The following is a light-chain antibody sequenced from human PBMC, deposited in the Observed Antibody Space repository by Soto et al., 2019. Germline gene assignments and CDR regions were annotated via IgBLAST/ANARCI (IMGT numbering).Light chain of an antibody. CDR1: QSVSSY. V-gene: IGKV3-11*01. CDR2: DAS. CDR3: QKCSNWPPWT. J-gene: IGKJ1*01. Sequence: EIVLTQSPATLSLSPGERATLSCGASQSVSSYLAWYQQKPGQAPRLLIYDASNRATGIPARFSGSGSGTDFTLTISSLEPEDFAVYHCQKCSNWPPWTFGQGTKVEIK.